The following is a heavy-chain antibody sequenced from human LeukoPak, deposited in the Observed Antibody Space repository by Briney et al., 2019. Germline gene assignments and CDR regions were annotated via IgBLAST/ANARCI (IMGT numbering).Heavy chain of an antibody. CDR1: GGSISSSSYY. V-gene: IGHV4-39*07. Sequence: SETLSLTCTVSGGSISSSSYYWGWIRQPPGKGLEWIGSIYYSGSTYYNPSLKSRVTISVDTSKNQFSLKLSSVTAADTAVYYCARDGGYGDPGGYWGQGTLVTVSS. D-gene: IGHD4-17*01. CDR3: ARDGGYGDPGGY. J-gene: IGHJ4*02. CDR2: IYYSGST.